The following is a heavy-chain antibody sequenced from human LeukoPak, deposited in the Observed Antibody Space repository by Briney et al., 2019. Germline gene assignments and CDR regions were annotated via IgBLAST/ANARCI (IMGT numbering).Heavy chain of an antibody. J-gene: IGHJ4*02. CDR1: GFTFSSYW. CDR3: ARDVEMATPGIDY. D-gene: IGHD5-24*01. CDR2: IKQDGSEK. Sequence: GGSPRLSCAASGFTFSSYWMSWVRQAPGKGLEWVANIKQDGSEKYYVDSVKGRFTISRDNAKNSLYLQMNSLRAEDTAVYYCARDVEMATPGIDYWGQGTLVTVSS. V-gene: IGHV3-7*04.